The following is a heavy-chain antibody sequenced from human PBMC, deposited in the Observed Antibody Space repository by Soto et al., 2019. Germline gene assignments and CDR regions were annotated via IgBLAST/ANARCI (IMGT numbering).Heavy chain of an antibody. CDR2: INAGNGNT. V-gene: IGHV1-3*01. J-gene: IGHJ6*02. Sequence: ASVKVSCKASGYTFTSYAMHWVRQAPGQRLEWMGWINAGNGNTKYSQKFQGRVTITRDTSASTAYMELSSLRSEDTAVYYCARDLIVVVPAAPHRFHYYGMDVWGQGTTVTV. D-gene: IGHD2-2*01. CDR3: ARDLIVVVPAAPHRFHYYGMDV. CDR1: GYTFTSYA.